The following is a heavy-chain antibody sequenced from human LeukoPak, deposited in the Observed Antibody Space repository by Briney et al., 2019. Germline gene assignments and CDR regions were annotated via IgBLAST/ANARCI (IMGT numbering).Heavy chain of an antibody. J-gene: IGHJ6*03. CDR3: ATGRWLQLGYYYYYMDV. CDR2: IIHIFGTA. Sequence: ASVKVSCKASGGTFSSYAISWVRQAPGQGLEWMGGIIHIFGTANYAQKFQGRVTITTDESTSTAYMELSSLRSEDTAVYYCATGRWLQLGYYYYYMDVWGKGTTVTVSS. V-gene: IGHV1-69*05. CDR1: GGTFSSYA. D-gene: IGHD5-24*01.